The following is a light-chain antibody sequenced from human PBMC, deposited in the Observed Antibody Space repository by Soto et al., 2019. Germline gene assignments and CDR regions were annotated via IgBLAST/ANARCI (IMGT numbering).Light chain of an antibody. Sequence: GARCDITCRASQGISTYLNWYQQRPGKAPKLLIYAASSLQSGVPSRFSGSGSETHFTLTISSLQPEDFATYSCQQSYSTTWTFGQGTKGDIK. CDR1: QGISTY. CDR2: AAS. CDR3: QQSYSTTWT. J-gene: IGKJ1*01. V-gene: IGKV1-39*01.